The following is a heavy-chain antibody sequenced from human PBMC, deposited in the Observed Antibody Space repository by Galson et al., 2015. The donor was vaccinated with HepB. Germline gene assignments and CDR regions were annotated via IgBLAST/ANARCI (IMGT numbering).Heavy chain of an antibody. CDR3: ATRHYGSGSQYVYYHYYGMDV. D-gene: IGHD3-10*01. V-gene: IGHV1-24*01. Sequence: AGKVACKASGENLTELSRKGVRQAPGKGRGWRGGFDPEEGETIYAQKFQGRVTMTEDTSTDTAYMELSSLRSEDTAAYYCATRHYGSGSQYVYYHYYGMDVWGQGTTVTVSS. J-gene: IGHJ6*02. CDR2: FDPEEGET. CDR1: GENLTELS.